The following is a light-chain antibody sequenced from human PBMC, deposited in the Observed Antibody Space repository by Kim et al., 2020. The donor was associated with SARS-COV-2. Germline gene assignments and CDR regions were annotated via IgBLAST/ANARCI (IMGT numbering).Light chain of an antibody. J-gene: IGLJ2*01. CDR2: AKN. V-gene: IGLV3-19*01. CDR1: SLRIYY. CDR3: NSRDSSGNHVV. Sequence: SSELTQDPAVSVALGQTVRITCQGDSLRIYYASWYQQKPGQAPVLVIYAKNNRPSGIPDRFSGSSSGNTASLTITGAQAEDEADYYCNSRDSSGNHVVFGGGTQLTV.